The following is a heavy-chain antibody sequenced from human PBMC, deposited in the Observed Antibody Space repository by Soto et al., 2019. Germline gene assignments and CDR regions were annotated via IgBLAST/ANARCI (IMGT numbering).Heavy chain of an antibody. J-gene: IGHJ2*01. Sequence: QVQLVEYGGGVVQPGRSLRLSCAASGFTFSSYAMHWVRQAPGKGLEWVAVISYDGSNKYYADSVKGRFTISRDNSKNTLYLQMNSLRAEDTAVYYCARDWSTVTTKAGWYFDLWGRGTLVTVSS. CDR2: ISYDGSNK. D-gene: IGHD4-17*01. CDR3: ARDWSTVTTKAGWYFDL. CDR1: GFTFSSYA. V-gene: IGHV3-30-3*01.